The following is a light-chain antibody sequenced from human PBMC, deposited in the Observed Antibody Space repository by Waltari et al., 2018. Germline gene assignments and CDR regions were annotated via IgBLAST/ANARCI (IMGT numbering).Light chain of an antibody. Sequence: EIVLTQSPATLSLSPGDRATLSCRASQSVRNYLAWYRQKPGQAPRLLIYDASNRAPGIPARFSGSGSGTDFTLTISSLEPEDFAVYYCQHRHNWPPTYTFGQGIKLEVK. CDR1: QSVRNY. CDR2: DAS. V-gene: IGKV3-11*01. CDR3: QHRHNWPPTYT. J-gene: IGKJ2*01.